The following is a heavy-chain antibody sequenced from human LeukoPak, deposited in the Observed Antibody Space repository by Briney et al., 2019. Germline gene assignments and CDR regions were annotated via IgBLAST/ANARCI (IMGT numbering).Heavy chain of an antibody. D-gene: IGHD5-12*01. CDR2: VNPNSGDT. Sequence: GASVKVSCKASGSTFTGYWMHWVRQAPGQGLEWLTWVNPNSGDTNYGQKFQGRVTMTRDTSISTANIDRCLLRSDDTAVYYCLSGYDLYYWGQGTLVTVSS. V-gene: IGHV1-2*02. CDR3: LSGYDLYY. CDR1: GSTFTGYW. J-gene: IGHJ4*02.